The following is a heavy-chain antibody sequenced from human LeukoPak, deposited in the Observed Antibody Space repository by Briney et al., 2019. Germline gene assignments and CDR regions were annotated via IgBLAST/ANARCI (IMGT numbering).Heavy chain of an antibody. D-gene: IGHD3-22*01. J-gene: IGHJ4*02. CDR3: ATPPIGVSGYYYAVCY. V-gene: IGHV1-69*01. CDR1: GYSFTSYS. CDR2: IIPIFGTA. Sequence: KISCKGSGYSFTSYSIGWVRQAPGQGLEWMGGIIPIFGTANYAQKFQGRVTITADESTSPAYMELSSLTSEAKSVYYCATPPIGVSGYYYAVCYWGQGTLVTVSS.